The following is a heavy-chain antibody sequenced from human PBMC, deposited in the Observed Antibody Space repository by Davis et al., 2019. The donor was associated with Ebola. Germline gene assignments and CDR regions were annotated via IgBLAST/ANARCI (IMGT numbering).Heavy chain of an antibody. CDR3: ARDRITMVRGVPYYYYGMDV. CDR2: INHSGST. Sequence: SETLSLTCTVSGGSISGYYWSWIRQPPGKGLEWIGEINHSGSTNYNPSLKSRVTISVDTSKNQFSLKLSSVTAADTAVYYCARDRITMVRGVPYYYYGMDVWGQGTTVTVSS. J-gene: IGHJ6*02. CDR1: GGSISGYY. D-gene: IGHD3-10*01. V-gene: IGHV4-34*01.